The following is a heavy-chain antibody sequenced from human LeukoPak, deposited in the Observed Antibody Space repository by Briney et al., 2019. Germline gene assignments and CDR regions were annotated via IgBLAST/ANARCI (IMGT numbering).Heavy chain of an antibody. CDR1: GFTFDDYA. Sequence: GGSLRLSCAASGFTFDDYAMHWVRQAPGKGLEWVSGISWNSGSIGYADSVKGRFTISRDNAKNSLYLQMNSLRAEDTALYYCAKDMGSTHWYFDLWGRGTLVTVSS. V-gene: IGHV3-9*01. CDR2: ISWNSGSI. CDR3: AKDMGSTHWYFDL. J-gene: IGHJ2*01. D-gene: IGHD6-13*01.